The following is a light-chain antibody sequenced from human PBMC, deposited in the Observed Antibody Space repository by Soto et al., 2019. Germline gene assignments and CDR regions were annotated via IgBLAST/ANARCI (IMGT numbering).Light chain of an antibody. Sequence: ALTQPASVSGSPGQSITISCTGTSSDVGAYNYVSWYQQHPGKAPKLMIYDVSNRPSGVSNRFSGSKSGNTASLTISGFQAEDEADYYCSSFRSTSTLYVFGTGTKLTVL. CDR2: DVS. V-gene: IGLV2-14*01. CDR1: SSDVGAYNY. CDR3: SSFRSTSTLYV. J-gene: IGLJ1*01.